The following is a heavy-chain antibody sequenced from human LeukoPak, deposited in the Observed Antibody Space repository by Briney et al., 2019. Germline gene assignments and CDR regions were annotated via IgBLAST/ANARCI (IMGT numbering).Heavy chain of an antibody. J-gene: IGHJ4*02. Sequence: GGSLRLSCAASGFAFSTYSMNWVRQAPGKGLEWVSAISSSSSYIYYADSVKGRFTISRDDAQNSLYLQMNSLRAEDTATYYCARRGYFDCWGQGTLVTVSS. V-gene: IGHV3-21*06. CDR1: GFAFSTYS. CDR2: ISSSSSYI. CDR3: ARRGYFDC.